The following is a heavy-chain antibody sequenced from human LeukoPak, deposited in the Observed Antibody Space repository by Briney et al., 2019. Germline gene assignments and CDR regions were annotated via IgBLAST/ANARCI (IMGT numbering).Heavy chain of an antibody. CDR3: ARQGELLSPIDS. D-gene: IGHD1-26*01. CDR1: GDSISSSSYY. CDR2: IYYSGST. V-gene: IGHV4-39*01. J-gene: IGHJ4*02. Sequence: PSETLSLTCTVSGDSISSSSYYWGWIRQPPGKGLEWIGSIYYSGSTFYNPSLKSRVTISVDTSKNQFSLKLSSVTAADTAVYYCARQGELLSPIDSWGQGTLVTVSS.